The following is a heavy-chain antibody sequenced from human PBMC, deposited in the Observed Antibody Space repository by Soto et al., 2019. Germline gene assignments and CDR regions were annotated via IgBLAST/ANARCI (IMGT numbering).Heavy chain of an antibody. CDR2: IVPLSGTP. D-gene: IGHD3-3*01. J-gene: IGHJ4*02. V-gene: IGHV1-69*06. Sequence: QVRLVQSGAEVKKPGSSVKLSCKVSGGNSNSYSIAWVRQAPGQGLQWLGTIVPLSGTPNHAHKFQGRVTNTADTSTNTAYLELSSLRYEETAIYYCASDWRQMSRGGFFDYWGQGSLVTISS. CDR1: GGNSNSYS. CDR3: ASDWRQMSRGGFFDY.